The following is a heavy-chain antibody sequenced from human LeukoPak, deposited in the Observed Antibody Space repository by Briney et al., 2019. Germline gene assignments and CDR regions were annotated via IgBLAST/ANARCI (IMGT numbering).Heavy chain of an antibody. Sequence: GGSLRLSCGVSGFTFSSYAMSWVRQAPGKGLEWVSAISGSGGNTYYADSVKGRFTISRDNSKNTLYLQMNSLRAEDTAVYYCAKDASETYYRFPFDYWGQGTLVTVSS. V-gene: IGHV3-23*01. J-gene: IGHJ4*02. CDR1: GFTFSSYA. CDR3: AKDASETYYRFPFDY. CDR2: ISGSGGNT. D-gene: IGHD1-26*01.